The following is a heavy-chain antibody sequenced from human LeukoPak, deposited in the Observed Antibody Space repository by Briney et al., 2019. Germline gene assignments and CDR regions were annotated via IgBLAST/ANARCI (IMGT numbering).Heavy chain of an antibody. J-gene: IGHJ4*02. CDR1: GFTFSSYA. CDR3: AKLRPPRITMIVVVTTSPLSVVY. Sequence: GGSLRLSCAASGFTFSSYAMSWVRQAPGKGLEWVSAISGSGGSTYYADSVKGRFTISRDNSKNTLYLQVNSLRAEDTAVYYCAKLRPPRITMIVVVTTSPLSVVYWGQGTLVTVSS. CDR2: ISGSGGST. V-gene: IGHV3-23*01. D-gene: IGHD3-22*01.